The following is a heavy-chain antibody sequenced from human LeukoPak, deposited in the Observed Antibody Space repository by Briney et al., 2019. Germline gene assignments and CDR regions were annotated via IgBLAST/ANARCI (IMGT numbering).Heavy chain of an antibody. D-gene: IGHD1-26*01. Sequence: SETLSLTCAVPGGSILTTNWWSWVRQPPGKGLEWIGEVHLSGASNYNPSLNSRVSMSIDKSQNQLSLHLTSVTAADTAMYYCTRESGAFSPFGFWGQGTLVAVSS. V-gene: IGHV4-4*02. CDR3: TRESGAFSPFGF. J-gene: IGHJ4*02. CDR2: VHLSGAS. CDR1: GGSILTTNW.